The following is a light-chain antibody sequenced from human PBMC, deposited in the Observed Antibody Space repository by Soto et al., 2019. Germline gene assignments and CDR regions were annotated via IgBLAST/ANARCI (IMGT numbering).Light chain of an antibody. Sequence: DIQMTQSPSSLSASVGDTVTISCRASQTIRAYLNWYQHKPGQAPKLLIYSASVLQTGVPSRFSGSGSGTDFTLTISSLQREDFATYYCQQSFSPPPITFDPGTTVDV. CDR2: SAS. CDR3: QQSFSPPPIT. CDR1: QTIRAY. V-gene: IGKV1-39*01. J-gene: IGKJ3*01.